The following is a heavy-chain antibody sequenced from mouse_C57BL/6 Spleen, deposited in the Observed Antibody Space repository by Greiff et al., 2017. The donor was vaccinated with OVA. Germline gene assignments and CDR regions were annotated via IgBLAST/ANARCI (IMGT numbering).Heavy chain of an antibody. CDR1: GYTFTSYW. J-gene: IGHJ3*01. V-gene: IGHV1-72*01. CDR3: ALNWAY. CDR2: IDPNSGGT. D-gene: IGHD4-1*01. Sequence: QVHVKQPGAELVKPGASVKLSCKASGYTFTSYWMHWVKQRPGRGLEWIGRIDPNSGGTKYNEKFKSKATLTVDKPSSTAYMQLSSLTSEDSAVYYCALNWAYWGQGTLVTVSA.